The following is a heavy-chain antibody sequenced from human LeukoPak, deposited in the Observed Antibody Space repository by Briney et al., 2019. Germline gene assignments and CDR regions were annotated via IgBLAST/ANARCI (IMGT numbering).Heavy chain of an antibody. V-gene: IGHV3-48*01. Sequence: PGGSLRLSCEASGFTFSSYSVNWVRQAPGKGLEWISFISISGTTISYAESVKGRFTISRDNAKNLLYLQMSSLGAEDTAVYYCASIDYDYVWGSYRLYYFDYWGQGTLVTVSS. D-gene: IGHD3-16*02. CDR1: GFTFSSYS. CDR2: ISISGTTI. J-gene: IGHJ4*02. CDR3: ASIDYDYVWGSYRLYYFDY.